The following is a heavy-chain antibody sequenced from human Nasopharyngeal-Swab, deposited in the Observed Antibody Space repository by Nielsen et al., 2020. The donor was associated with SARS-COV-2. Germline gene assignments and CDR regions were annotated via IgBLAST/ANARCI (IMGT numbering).Heavy chain of an antibody. CDR1: GFTFSSYA. CDR2: ISSNGGST. Sequence: GGSLRLSCSASGFTFSSYAMHWVRQAPGKGLEYVSAISSNGGSTYYADSVKGRFTISRDNSKNTLYLQMNSLRAEDTAVYYCAKALGSSGYYFFDYWGQGTLVTVSS. CDR3: AKALGSSGYYFFDY. D-gene: IGHD3-22*01. V-gene: IGHV3-64*04. J-gene: IGHJ4*02.